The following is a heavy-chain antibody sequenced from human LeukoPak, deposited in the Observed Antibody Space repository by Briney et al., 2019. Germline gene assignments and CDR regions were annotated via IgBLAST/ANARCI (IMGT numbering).Heavy chain of an antibody. V-gene: IGHV4-59*01. J-gene: IGHJ5*02. D-gene: IGHD4-17*01. CDR3: ARVYAGDYLDP. CDR1: GGSICSSY. CDR2: IYYSGST. Sequence: PSETLSLTCTVSGGSICSSYWSWIRQPPGKGLEWIGYIYYSGSTNYNPSLKSRVTISVDTSKKQFSLNLSSVTAADTAVYYRARVYAGDYLDPWGQGTLVTVSS.